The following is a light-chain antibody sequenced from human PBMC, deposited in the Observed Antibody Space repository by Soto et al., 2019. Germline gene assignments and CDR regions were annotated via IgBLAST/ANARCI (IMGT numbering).Light chain of an antibody. CDR3: QQYGSSRT. Sequence: EIVLTQSPGTLSLSPGERATLSCRASQSVSSSYLAWYQQKPGQAPRLLIYGASSRATGIPYRFSGSGSGTDFTLTISRLEPEDFAVYYCQQYGSSRTFGPGTKVDIK. V-gene: IGKV3-20*01. CDR1: QSVSSSY. CDR2: GAS. J-gene: IGKJ3*01.